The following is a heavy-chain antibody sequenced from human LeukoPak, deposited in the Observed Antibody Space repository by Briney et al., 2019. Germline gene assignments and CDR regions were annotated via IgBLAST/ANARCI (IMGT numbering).Heavy chain of an antibody. CDR3: ARLPYRDGVAQDY. J-gene: IGHJ4*02. CDR2: INPISGAT. Sequence: ASVKVSCKTSGYTFTRYYMQWVRQTPGHGLEWMGIINPISGATDYAQKFQGRVTMTRDTSTSTVYMELSSLRSEDTAMYYCARLPYRDGVAQDYWGQGTLVTVSS. CDR1: GYTFTRYY. V-gene: IGHV1-46*01. D-gene: IGHD3-16*02.